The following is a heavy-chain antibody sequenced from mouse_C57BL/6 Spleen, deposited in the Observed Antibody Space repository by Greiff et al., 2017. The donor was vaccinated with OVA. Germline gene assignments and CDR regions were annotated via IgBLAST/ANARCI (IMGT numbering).Heavy chain of an antibody. CDR1: GYTFTDYN. Sequence: EVKLVESGPELVKPGASVKIPCKASGYTFTDYNMDWVKQSHGKSLEWIGDINPNNGGTIYNQKFKGKATLTVDKSSSTAYMELRSLTSEDTAVYYCARSDDYFDYWGQGTTLTVSS. CDR2: INPNNGGT. V-gene: IGHV1-18*01. CDR3: ARSDDYFDY. J-gene: IGHJ2*01.